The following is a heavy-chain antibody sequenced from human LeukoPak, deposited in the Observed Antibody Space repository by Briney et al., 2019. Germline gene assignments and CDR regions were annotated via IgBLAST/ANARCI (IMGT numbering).Heavy chain of an antibody. D-gene: IGHD2-2*01. V-gene: IGHV3-9*01. CDR1: GFTFDDYA. CDR3: AKERGYEGRRGYDY. Sequence: GRSLRLSCAASGFTFDDYAMHWVRQAPGKGLEWVSGISWNSGSIGYADSVKGRFTISRDNAKNSLYLQMNSLRAEDTALYYCAKERGYEGRRGYDYWGQGTLVTVSS. J-gene: IGHJ4*02. CDR2: ISWNSGSI.